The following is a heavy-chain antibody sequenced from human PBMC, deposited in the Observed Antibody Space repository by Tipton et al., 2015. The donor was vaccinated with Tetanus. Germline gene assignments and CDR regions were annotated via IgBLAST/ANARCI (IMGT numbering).Heavy chain of an antibody. V-gene: IGHV3-53*05. CDR1: GFTVSSNY. Sequence: SLRLSCAASGFTVSSNYMSWVRQAPGKGLEWVSVIYSGGSTYYADSVKGRFTISRDNSKNTLYLQMNSLRAEDTAVYYCARGSVVPAATTYYGMDVWGQGTTVTVSS. CDR2: IYSGGST. D-gene: IGHD2-2*01. CDR3: ARGSVVPAATTYYGMDV. J-gene: IGHJ6*02.